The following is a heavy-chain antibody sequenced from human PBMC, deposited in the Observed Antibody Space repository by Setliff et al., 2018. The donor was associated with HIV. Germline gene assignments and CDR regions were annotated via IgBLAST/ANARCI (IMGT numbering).Heavy chain of an antibody. D-gene: IGHD3-10*01. CDR2: INYRGNT. J-gene: IGHJ6*03. V-gene: IGHV4-39*01. Sequence: SETLSLTCSVSGGSINNDIYFWTWIRQHPGKGLEWIGSINYRGNTYYNPSLKSRAAISVDTSKNQISLKLSSVTAADTAVYYCASLDGSESPYIYYYYMDVWGEGTAVTVS. CDR1: GGSINNDIYF. CDR3: ASLDGSESPYIYYYYMDV.